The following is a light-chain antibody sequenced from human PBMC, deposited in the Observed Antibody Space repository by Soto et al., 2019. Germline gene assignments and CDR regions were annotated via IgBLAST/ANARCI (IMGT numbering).Light chain of an antibody. CDR1: SSDVGNYNL. V-gene: IGLV2-23*02. Sequence: QSALTQPASVSGSPGQSIAISCTGTSSDVGNYNLVSWYQQHPGKAPRLMIFEVNKRPSGVSDRFSGSKSGNTAPLTISGLQADDEADYYCYSYAGSYIYYVFGAGTKLTVL. J-gene: IGLJ1*01. CDR2: EVN. CDR3: YSYAGSYIYYV.